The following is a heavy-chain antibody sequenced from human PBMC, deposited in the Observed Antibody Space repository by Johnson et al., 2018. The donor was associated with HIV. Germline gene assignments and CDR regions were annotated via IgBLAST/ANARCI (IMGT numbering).Heavy chain of an antibody. CDR2: ISYNEDKK. J-gene: IGHJ3*02. CDR3: ARLPSGYNRDSFNI. V-gene: IGHV3-30*03. D-gene: IGHD5-18*01. Sequence: QVQLVESGGGLVKPGDSLRLSCTASGFRFSNAWMGWVRQAPGKGLEWVAVISYNEDKKYYADSVKGRFTISRDNSKNILYLQMNSLRAEDTATYYCARLPSGYNRDSFNIWGQGTMVTVSS. CDR1: GFRFSNAW.